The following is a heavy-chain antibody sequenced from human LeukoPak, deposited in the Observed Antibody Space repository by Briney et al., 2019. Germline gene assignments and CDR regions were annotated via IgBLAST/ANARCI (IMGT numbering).Heavy chain of an antibody. Sequence: GGSLRLSCAASGLAFSGYGLNWVRQTPGKGLEWLSSISSTGSDIHYADSVKGRFTISRGNAKNSGYLQMDSLRVEDTALYYCARDSGTYSGYYYYYMDVWGKGTTVTVSS. D-gene: IGHD3-16*01. CDR3: ARDSGTYSGYYYYYMDV. CDR1: GLAFSGYG. V-gene: IGHV3-21*01. J-gene: IGHJ6*03. CDR2: ISSTGSDI.